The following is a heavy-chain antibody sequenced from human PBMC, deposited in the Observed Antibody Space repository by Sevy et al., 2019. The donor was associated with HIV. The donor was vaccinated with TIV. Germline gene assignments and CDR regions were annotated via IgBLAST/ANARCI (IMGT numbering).Heavy chain of an antibody. Sequence: SETLSLTCTVSGGSINSDHWNWIRQPPGKGLEWIGYVYYTGGTNYNPSLKNRVTISVDRTKNQFSLILTSVTAADTDVYYCARRNDFDIWGQGTMVTVSS. J-gene: IGHJ3*02. CDR1: GGSINSDH. CDR2: VYYTGGT. CDR3: ARRNDFDI. V-gene: IGHV4-59*08.